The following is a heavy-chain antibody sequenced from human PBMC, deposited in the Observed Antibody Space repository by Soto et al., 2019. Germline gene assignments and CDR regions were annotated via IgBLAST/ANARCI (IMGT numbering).Heavy chain of an antibody. CDR2: INPSGGST. D-gene: IGHD1-7*01. V-gene: IGHV1-46*01. CDR1: GYTFTSYY. J-gene: IGHJ5*02. CDR3: AGTGTTRGWFDP. Sequence: ASVKVSCKASGYTFTSYYMHWVRQAPGQGLEWMGIINPSGGSTSYAQKFQGRVTMTRDTSTSTVYMELSSLRSEDTAVYYCAGTGTTRGWFDPWGQGTLVTVSS.